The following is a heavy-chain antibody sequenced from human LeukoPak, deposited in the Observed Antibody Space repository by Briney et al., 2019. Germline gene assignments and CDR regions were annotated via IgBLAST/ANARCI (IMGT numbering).Heavy chain of an antibody. CDR2: IYYSGST. D-gene: IGHD3-22*01. Sequence: PSETLSLTCTVSGGSISSYYWSWIRQPPGKGLEWIGYIYYSGSTNYNPSLRSRVTISVDTSKNQFSLKLSSVTAADTAVYYCARRRYDSSETGWFDPWGQGTLVTVSS. CDR3: ARRRYDSSETGWFDP. J-gene: IGHJ5*02. CDR1: GGSISSYY. V-gene: IGHV4-59*08.